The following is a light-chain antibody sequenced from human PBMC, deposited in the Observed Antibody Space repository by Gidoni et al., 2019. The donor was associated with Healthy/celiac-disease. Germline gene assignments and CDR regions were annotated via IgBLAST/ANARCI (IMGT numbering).Light chain of an antibody. CDR3: QQSYSTPGALT. CDR1: QSISSY. J-gene: IGKJ4*01. V-gene: IGKV1-39*01. Sequence: DIQMTQSPSSLSASVGDRVTITCRASQSISSYLNWYQQKPGKAPKLLIYAASSLQSGVPSRFSGSGSGTDFTLTISSLQPEDFATYYCQQSYSTPGALTFXGXPKVEIK. CDR2: AAS.